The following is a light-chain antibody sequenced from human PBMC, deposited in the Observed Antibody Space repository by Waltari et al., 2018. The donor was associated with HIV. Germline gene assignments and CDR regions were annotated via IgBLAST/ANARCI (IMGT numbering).Light chain of an antibody. CDR2: DND. Sequence: QSVLTQPPSVSAAPGQKVAISCSVSSSNIGTDYVSWYQHVPGSAPKLLIYDNDKRPSGTPDRFSGSKSGTSATLDITGLQTGDGADYYYGTWDRSLGGGVFGGGTKLTVL. V-gene: IGLV1-51*01. J-gene: IGLJ3*02. CDR1: SSNIGTDY. CDR3: GTWDRSLGGGV.